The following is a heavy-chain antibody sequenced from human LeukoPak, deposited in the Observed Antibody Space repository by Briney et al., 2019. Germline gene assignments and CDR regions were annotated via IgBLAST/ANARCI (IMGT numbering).Heavy chain of an antibody. D-gene: IGHD3-3*01. CDR2: ISSSSSTI. V-gene: IGHV3-48*04. J-gene: IGHJ6*03. Sequence: PGGSLRLSCAASGFTFSSYSMNWVRQAPGKGLEWVSYISSSSSTIYYADSVKGRFTISRDNAKNSLYLQMNSLRAEDTAVYYCARVKLRFLEWLPQRYYYYYYYMDVWGKGTTVTVSS. CDR1: GFTFSSYS. CDR3: ARVKLRFLEWLPQRYYYYYYYMDV.